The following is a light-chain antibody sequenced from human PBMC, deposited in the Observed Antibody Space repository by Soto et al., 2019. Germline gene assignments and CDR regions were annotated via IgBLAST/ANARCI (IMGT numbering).Light chain of an antibody. CDR2: GAS. CDR3: QQNNNWPRT. V-gene: IGKV3-15*01. J-gene: IGKJ1*01. Sequence: EIVMTQSPATLSVSPGERATLSCRASQSVSSNLAWYQQKSGQAPRLLIYGASTRATDITARFSGSGSGTEFTLSISSLQSEDFAVYYCQQNNNWPRTFGQGTKVEIK. CDR1: QSVSSN.